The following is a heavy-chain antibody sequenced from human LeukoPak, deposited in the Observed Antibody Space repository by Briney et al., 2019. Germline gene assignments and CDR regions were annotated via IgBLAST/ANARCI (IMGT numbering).Heavy chain of an antibody. Sequence: SETLSLTCTVSGGSISSSSYYWGWIRQPPGKGLEWIGSIYYSGSTYYNPSLKSRVTISVDTSKNQFSLKLSSVTAADTAVYYCARGYYDFWRGGENCFDYWGQGTLVTVSS. J-gene: IGHJ4*02. V-gene: IGHV4-39*07. D-gene: IGHD3-3*01. CDR2: IYYSGST. CDR1: GGSISSSSYY. CDR3: ARGYYDFWRGGENCFDY.